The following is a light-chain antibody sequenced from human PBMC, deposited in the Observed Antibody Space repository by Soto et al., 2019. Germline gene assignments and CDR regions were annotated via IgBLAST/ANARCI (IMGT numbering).Light chain of an antibody. V-gene: IGKV1-39*01. CDR1: QFISKY. J-gene: IGKJ3*01. CDR2: GAF. Sequence: DIQMTQSPSSLSASVGDRVTITCRAGQFISKYLNWYQQKPGKAPKLLIFGAFNLEGGVPSRFSGSGSGTEFTLTISGLLPDDFATYICQQTYTEVSFGPGTTVEI. CDR3: QQTYTEVS.